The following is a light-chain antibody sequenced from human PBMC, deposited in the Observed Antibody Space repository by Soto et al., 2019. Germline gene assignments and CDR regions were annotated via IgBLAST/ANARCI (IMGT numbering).Light chain of an antibody. CDR2: SNN. CDR3: AAGDDSLNGGG. CDR1: SSNIGGDT. J-gene: IGLJ2*01. Sequence: QSVLTQPPSASGTPGQRVTISCSGSSSNIGGDTVNWYQQLPGTAPKLLIYSNNQRPSGVPDRFSASKAGTSASLAISGRQSEDEADEYCAAGDDSLNGGGFGGGTKVTVL. V-gene: IGLV1-44*01.